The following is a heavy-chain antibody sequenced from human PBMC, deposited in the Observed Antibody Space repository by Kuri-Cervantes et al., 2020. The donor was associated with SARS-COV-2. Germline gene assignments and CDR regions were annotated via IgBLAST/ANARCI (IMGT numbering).Heavy chain of an antibody. CDR3: AKLDPYYDSRND. J-gene: IGHJ4*02. V-gene: IGHV5-10-1*01. CDR2: IDPSDSYT. CDR1: GYSFTSYW. D-gene: IGHD3-22*01. Sequence: GESLKISCKGSGYSFTSYWISWVRQMPGKGLEWMGRIDPSDSYTNYSPSFQGHVTISADKSISTAYLQWSSLKASDTAMDYCAKLDPYYDSRNDWGQGTLVTVSS.